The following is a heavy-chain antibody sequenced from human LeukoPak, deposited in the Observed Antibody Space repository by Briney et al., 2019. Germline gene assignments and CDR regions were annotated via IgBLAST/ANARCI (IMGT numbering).Heavy chain of an antibody. CDR3: ARGGRGKENDY. CDR2: IYYSGST. Sequence: SETLSLTCTVSGGSISSYYWSWIRQPPGKGLEWIGYIYYSGSTNYNPSLTSRVTISVDTSKNQFSLKLSSVTAADTAVYYCARGGRGKENDYWGQGTLVTVSS. V-gene: IGHV4-59*01. J-gene: IGHJ4*02. D-gene: IGHD3-10*01. CDR1: GGSISSYY.